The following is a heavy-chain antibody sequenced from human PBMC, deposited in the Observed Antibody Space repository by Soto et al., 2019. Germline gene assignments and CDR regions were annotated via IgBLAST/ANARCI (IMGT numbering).Heavy chain of an antibody. CDR3: ARDSPTIRPSYGMDV. Sequence: SETLSLTCTVSGGSISSGGYYWSWIRQHPGKGLEWIGYIYYSGSTYYNPSRKSRVTISVDTSKNQFSLKLSSVTAADTAVYYCARDSPTIRPSYGMDVWGQGTTVTVSS. CDR2: IYYSGST. D-gene: IGHD2-21*01. J-gene: IGHJ6*02. V-gene: IGHV4-31*03. CDR1: GGSISSGGYY.